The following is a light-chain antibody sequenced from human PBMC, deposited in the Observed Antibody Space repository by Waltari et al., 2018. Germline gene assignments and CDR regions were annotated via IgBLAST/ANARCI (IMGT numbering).Light chain of an antibody. Sequence: QSALTQPASVSGSPGQSITLSCTGTSSDVGAYNYVFWYQQHAGKAPKLLIYDVTKRPSWGSTRFSGSKSGNTASLTISGLQAEDEADYYCSSYTGRPIMVFGGGTKLTVL. CDR1: SSDVGAYNY. CDR2: DVT. V-gene: IGLV2-14*03. CDR3: SSYTGRPIMV. J-gene: IGLJ3*02.